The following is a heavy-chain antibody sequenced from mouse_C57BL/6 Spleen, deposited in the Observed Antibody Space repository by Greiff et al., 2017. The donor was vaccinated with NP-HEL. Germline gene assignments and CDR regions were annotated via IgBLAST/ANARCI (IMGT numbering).Heavy chain of an antibody. Sequence: EVKLVESGGGLVKPGGSLKLSCAASGFTFSDYGMHWVRQAPEKGLEWVAYISSGSSTIYYADKVKGRFTISRDNAKNTLFLQMTSRRFDDTAMYYCARPDYVNYEAMDYWGQGTSVTVSS. CDR3: ARPDYVNYEAMDY. CDR2: ISSGSSTI. J-gene: IGHJ4*01. CDR1: GFTFSDYG. V-gene: IGHV5-17*01. D-gene: IGHD2-1*01.